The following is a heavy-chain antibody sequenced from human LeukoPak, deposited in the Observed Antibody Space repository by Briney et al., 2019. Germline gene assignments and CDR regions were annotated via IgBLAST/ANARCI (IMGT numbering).Heavy chain of an antibody. CDR1: GFTFSSYG. V-gene: IGHV3-33*01. CDR2: IWNDESNK. Sequence: PGGSLRLSCAASGFTFSSYGMHWVRQAPGKGLEWVAIIWNDESNKYYADSVKGRFTISRDNSKNTLYLQMNTLRVEDSAVYYCARDPYGMDVWGQGTTVTVSS. CDR3: ARDPYGMDV. J-gene: IGHJ6*02.